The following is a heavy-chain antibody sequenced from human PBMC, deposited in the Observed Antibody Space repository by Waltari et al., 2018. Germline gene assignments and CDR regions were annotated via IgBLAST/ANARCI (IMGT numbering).Heavy chain of an antibody. CDR3: ARDRGVLYSSFDY. J-gene: IGHJ4*02. Sequence: QLQLQESGPGLVKPSETLSLTCTVSGGSISSSSYYWGWIRQPPGKGLEWIGSIYYSGSTYSNPSLNSRVTISVDTSKNQFSLKLSSVTAADTAVYYCARDRGVLYSSFDYWGQGTLVTVSS. V-gene: IGHV4-39*07. CDR1: GGSISSSSYY. D-gene: IGHD6-13*01. CDR2: IYYSGST.